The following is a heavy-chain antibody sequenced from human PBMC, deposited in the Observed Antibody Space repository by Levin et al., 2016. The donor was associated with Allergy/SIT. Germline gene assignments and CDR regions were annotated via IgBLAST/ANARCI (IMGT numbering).Heavy chain of an antibody. CDR2: ISGSGGST. J-gene: IGHJ4*02. CDR3: AKDRSYSSSSMGFDY. CDR1: GFTFSSYA. V-gene: IGHV3-23*01. D-gene: IGHD6-13*01. Sequence: LSLTCAASGFTFSSYAMSWVRQAPGKGLEWVSAISGSGGSTYYADSVKGRFTISRDNSKNTLYLQMNSLRAEDTAVYYCAKDRSYSSSSMGFDYWGQGTLVTVSS.